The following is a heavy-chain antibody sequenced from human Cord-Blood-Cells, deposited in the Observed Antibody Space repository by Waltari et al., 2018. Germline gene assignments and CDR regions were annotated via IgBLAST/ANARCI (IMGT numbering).Heavy chain of an antibody. Sequence: EVQLVESGGGLVQHGGYLRLSCAASGFTFSGYRRRWVRQAPRKGLEWVANIKQDGSEKYYVDSVKGRFTISRDNAKNSLYLQMNSLRAEDTAVYYCAKLTPYWYFDLWGRGTLVTVSS. J-gene: IGHJ2*01. V-gene: IGHV3-7*01. CDR3: AKLTPYWYFDL. CDR1: GFTFSGYR. CDR2: IKQDGSEK.